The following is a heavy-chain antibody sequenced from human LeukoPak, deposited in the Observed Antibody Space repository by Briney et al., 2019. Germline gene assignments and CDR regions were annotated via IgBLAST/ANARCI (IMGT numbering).Heavy chain of an antibody. V-gene: IGHV4-59*01. J-gene: IGHJ3*02. Sequence: SETLSLTCTVSGGSISSYYWSWIRQPPGKGLEWIGYIYYSGSTNHNPPLKSRVTISVDTSKNQFSLKLSSVTAADTAVYYCARGPGAFDIWGQGTMVTVSS. CDR1: GGSISSYY. CDR3: ARGPGAFDI. CDR2: IYYSGST.